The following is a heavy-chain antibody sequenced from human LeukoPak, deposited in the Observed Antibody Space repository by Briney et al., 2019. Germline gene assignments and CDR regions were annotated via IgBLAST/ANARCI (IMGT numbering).Heavy chain of an antibody. CDR2: IYTGETT. CDR3: ARGASEGVTTKVDD. Sequence: GGSLRLSCAASGFTVSSNYMSWVRQAPGKGLEWVSIIYTGETTHYADSVKGRFTISRDNSRNTLYLQMNSLRPEDTAVYYCARGASEGVTTKVDDWGQGTLVTVSS. D-gene: IGHD4-11*01. V-gene: IGHV3-66*01. J-gene: IGHJ4*02. CDR1: GFTVSSNY.